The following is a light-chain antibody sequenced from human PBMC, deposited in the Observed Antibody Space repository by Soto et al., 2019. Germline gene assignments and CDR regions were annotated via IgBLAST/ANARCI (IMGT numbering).Light chain of an antibody. CDR3: QPRSNWPKT. CDR2: DAS. CDR1: QSVSSY. Sequence: EIVLTQSPATLSLSPGERATLSCRASQSVSSYLAWYQQKPGQAPRLLIYDASNRATGIPARFSGSGSGTDFTLTISSLEPEDFAVYYCQPRSNWPKTFGQGTKLEIK. V-gene: IGKV3-11*01. J-gene: IGKJ2*01.